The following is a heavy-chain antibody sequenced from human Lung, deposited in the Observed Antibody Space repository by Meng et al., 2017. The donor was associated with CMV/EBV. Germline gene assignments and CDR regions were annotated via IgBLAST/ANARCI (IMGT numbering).Heavy chain of an antibody. Sequence: GSXRLXCAFHGDSFSGYYWSWIRQPPGQGLEWIGEINHGGSANYNSSLQTRLNISIDTPKNQFSLEMRSVTAADTAVYYCARRRRWSLVRLGAFDMWGQGXLVTVSS. CDR3: ARRRRWSLVRLGAFDM. J-gene: IGHJ3*02. CDR1: GDSFSGYY. V-gene: IGHV4-34*01. D-gene: IGHD3-16*01. CDR2: INHGGSA.